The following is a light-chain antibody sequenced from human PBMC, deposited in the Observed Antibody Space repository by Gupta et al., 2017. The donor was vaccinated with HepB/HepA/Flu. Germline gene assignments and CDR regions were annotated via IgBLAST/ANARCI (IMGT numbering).Light chain of an antibody. CDR2: DGS. CDR3: QQRNSCLSA. CDR1: QSVGSN. J-gene: IGKJ2*01. V-gene: IGKV3-11*01. Sequence: EVVLTQSPATLSLSPRERATLSCRASQSVGSNLAWYQQKPGQSPRLLIFDGSNRATGIPARFSGSGSGTEFTLTISSLEPEDFAVYYCQQRNSCLSAFGQGTKLDIK.